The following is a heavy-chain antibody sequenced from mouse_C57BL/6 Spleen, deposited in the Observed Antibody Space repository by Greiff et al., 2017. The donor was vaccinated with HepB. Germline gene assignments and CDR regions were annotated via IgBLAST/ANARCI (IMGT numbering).Heavy chain of an antibody. CDR3: ARKDYYGSHYFDY. CDR1: GYTFTSYW. V-gene: IGHV1-50*01. D-gene: IGHD1-1*01. CDR2: IDPSDSYT. Sequence: QVHVKQPGAELVKPGASVKLSCKASGYTFTSYWMQWVKQRPGQGLEWIGEIDPSDSYTNYNQKFKGKATLTVDTSSSTAYMQLSSLTSEDSAVYYCARKDYYGSHYFDYWGQGTTLTVSS. J-gene: IGHJ2*01.